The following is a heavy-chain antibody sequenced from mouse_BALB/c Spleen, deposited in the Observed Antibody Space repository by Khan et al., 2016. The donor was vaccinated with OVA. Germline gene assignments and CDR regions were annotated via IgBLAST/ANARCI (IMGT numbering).Heavy chain of an antibody. CDR3: ARPYAMDY. CDR2: ISSGGSDT. J-gene: IGHJ4*01. Sequence: EVELVESGGGLVKPGGSLKLSCAASGFTFSSYAMSWVRQTPEKRLEWVATISSGGSDTYYPDSVKGRFTISRDNANNTLYLQMSSLRSEDTAMYYCARPYAMDYWGQGTSVTVSS. V-gene: IGHV5-9-3*01. CDR1: GFTFSSYA.